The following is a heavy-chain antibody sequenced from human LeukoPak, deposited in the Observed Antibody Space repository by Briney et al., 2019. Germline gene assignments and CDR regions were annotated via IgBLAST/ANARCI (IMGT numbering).Heavy chain of an antibody. CDR3: ARETIWDKGSYGY. Sequence: SVKVSCKASGGTFSSYAISWVRQAPGQGPEWMGGIIPIFGTANYAQKFQGRVTITADKSTSTAYMELSSLRSEDTAVYYCARETIWDKGSYGYWGHGTLVTVSS. J-gene: IGHJ4*01. V-gene: IGHV1-69*06. CDR2: IIPIFGTA. D-gene: IGHD1-26*01. CDR1: GGTFSSYA.